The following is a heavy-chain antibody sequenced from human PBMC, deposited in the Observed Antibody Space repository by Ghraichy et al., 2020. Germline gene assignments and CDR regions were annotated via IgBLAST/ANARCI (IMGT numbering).Heavy chain of an antibody. Sequence: SVKVSCKASGDTFTSYAIRWVRQAPGQGLEWMGGIIPNSGTANYAQKFQGRVTITTDASTSTAYMELSSLRSEDTAVYYCAREVAVAGTSYYYYWGRGTLVTVSS. V-gene: IGHV1-69*05. J-gene: IGHJ4*02. CDR1: GDTFTSYA. D-gene: IGHD6-19*01. CDR2: IIPNSGTA. CDR3: AREVAVAGTSYYYY.